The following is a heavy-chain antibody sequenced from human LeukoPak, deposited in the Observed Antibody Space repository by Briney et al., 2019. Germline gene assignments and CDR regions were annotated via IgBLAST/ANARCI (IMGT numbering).Heavy chain of an antibody. CDR3: AKGGLQYSYGLFDN. CDR2: ISDSGSRT. J-gene: IGHJ4*02. CDR1: GFTFRSYT. Sequence: GRSLRLSCAASGFTFRSYTMHWVRQAPGKGLEWVSGISDSGSRTHYADSLKGRLTISRDNSKNTMYLQMNSLRAEDTAVYYCAKGGLQYSYGLFDNWGQGTLVTVSS. V-gene: IGHV3-23*01. D-gene: IGHD5-18*01.